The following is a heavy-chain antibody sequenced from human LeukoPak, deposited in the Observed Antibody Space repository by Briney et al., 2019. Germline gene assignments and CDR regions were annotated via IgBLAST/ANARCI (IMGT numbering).Heavy chain of an antibody. CDR1: GFTFCNYG. Sequence: GRSLRLSCAASGFTFCNYGMHWVRQAPGTGVVWVSRINSDGSSTSYADSVKGRFTISRDNAKNTLYLQMNSLRAEDTAVYYCARDLAAPGTLWGQGTLVTVST. D-gene: IGHD6-13*01. V-gene: IGHV3-74*01. J-gene: IGHJ4*02. CDR2: INSDGSST. CDR3: ARDLAAPGTL.